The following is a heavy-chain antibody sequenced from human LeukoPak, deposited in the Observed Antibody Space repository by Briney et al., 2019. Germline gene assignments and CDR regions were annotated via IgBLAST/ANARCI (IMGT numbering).Heavy chain of an antibody. CDR1: GYTFTHYY. CDR2: INPNVFST. V-gene: IGHV1-46*01. D-gene: IGHD6-6*01. J-gene: IGHJ4*02. Sequence: GASVRVSCKASGYTFTHYYMHWVRQAPGQGLEWMGIINPNVFSTNYAQKFQGRVTITRDTSTSTVYMDLSSLTSEDTAVYYCARDLLYSSSSYLDYWGQGTLVTASS. CDR3: ARDLLYSSSSYLDY.